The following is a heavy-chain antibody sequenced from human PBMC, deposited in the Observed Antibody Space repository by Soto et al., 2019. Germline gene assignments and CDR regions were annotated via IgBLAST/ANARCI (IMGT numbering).Heavy chain of an antibody. CDR2: IKSKTDGGTT. CDR3: TTVTSVTMVRGVIIPVYYGMDV. Sequence: EVQLVESGGGLVKPGGSLRLSCAASGFTFSNAWMNWVRQAPGKGLEWVGRIKSKTDGGTTDYAAPVKGRFTISRDDSKNTLYLQMNSLKTEDTAVYYCTTVTSVTMVRGVIIPVYYGMDVWGQGTTVTVSS. CDR1: GFTFSNAW. J-gene: IGHJ6*02. V-gene: IGHV3-15*07. D-gene: IGHD3-10*01.